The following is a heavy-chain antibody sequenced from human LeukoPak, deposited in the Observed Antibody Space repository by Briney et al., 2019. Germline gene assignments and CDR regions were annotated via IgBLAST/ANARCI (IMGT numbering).Heavy chain of an antibody. D-gene: IGHD2-15*01. Sequence: GGSLRLSCAASGFTFSSYWMSWVRQAPGKGLEWVANIKQDGSEKYYVDSVKGRFTISRDNAKNSLYLQMNSLRAEDTAVYYCARDKGWGYCSGGSCPIDYWGQGTLVTVSS. CDR2: IKQDGSEK. CDR1: GFTFSSYW. CDR3: ARDKGWGYCSGGSCPIDY. V-gene: IGHV3-7*01. J-gene: IGHJ4*02.